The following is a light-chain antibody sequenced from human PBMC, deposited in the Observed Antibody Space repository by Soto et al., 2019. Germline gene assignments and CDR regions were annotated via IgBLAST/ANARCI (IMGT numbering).Light chain of an antibody. Sequence: DIQMTQSPSTLSASVGDRVTITCRASQSINSWLAWYQQKPGKAPKLLIYKASSLESGVPSRFSGSGPGPEFSLTINSLQPDDFATYYCQQYNTYWTFGQGTKVEIK. CDR2: KAS. V-gene: IGKV1-5*03. CDR3: QQYNTYWT. CDR1: QSINSW. J-gene: IGKJ1*01.